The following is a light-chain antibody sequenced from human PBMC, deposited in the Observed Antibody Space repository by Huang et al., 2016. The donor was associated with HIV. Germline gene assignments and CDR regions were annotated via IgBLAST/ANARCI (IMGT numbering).Light chain of an antibody. CDR1: QSVNSN. CDR3: QQYDNWPLT. Sequence: EIVMTESPAALSVSPGERVTLSCRASQSVNSNVAWYQQKSGQGPRLLMYDASSRATGIPARFSASGSGTEFTLTITSLQSEDFAVYYCQQYDNWPLTFGGGARVEIK. V-gene: IGKV3-15*01. CDR2: DAS. J-gene: IGKJ4*01.